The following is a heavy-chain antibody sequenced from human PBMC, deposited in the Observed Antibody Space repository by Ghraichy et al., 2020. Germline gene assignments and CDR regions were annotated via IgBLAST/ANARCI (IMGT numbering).Heavy chain of an antibody. CDR3: ITGLASRDY. CDR1: GFTFNNAW. CDR2: IKSKTDGGTT. Sequence: LSLTCAASGFTFNNAWMSWVRQAPGKGLEWVGRIKSKTDGGTTDYAAPVKGRFTISRDDSKNTLYLQMNSLKTEDTAVYYCITGLASRDYWGQGTLVTVSS. V-gene: IGHV3-15*01. D-gene: IGHD5-12*01. J-gene: IGHJ4*02.